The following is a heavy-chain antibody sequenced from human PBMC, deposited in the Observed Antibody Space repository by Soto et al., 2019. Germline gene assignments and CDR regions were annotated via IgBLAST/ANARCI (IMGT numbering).Heavy chain of an antibody. CDR1: GYSFTSYW. CDR3: ASRGITMVRGVSYYYGMDV. CDR2: IDPSDSYT. Sequence: LGESLKISCKGSGYSFTSYWISWVRQMPGKGLEWMGRIDPSDSYTNYSPSFQGHVTISADKSISTAYLQWSSLKASDTAMYYCASRGITMVRGVSYYYGMDVWGQGTTVTVSS. D-gene: IGHD3-10*01. V-gene: IGHV5-10-1*01. J-gene: IGHJ6*02.